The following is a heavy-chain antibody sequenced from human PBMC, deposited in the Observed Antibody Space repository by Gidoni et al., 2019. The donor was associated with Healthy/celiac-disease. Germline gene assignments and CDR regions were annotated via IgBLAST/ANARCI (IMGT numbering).Heavy chain of an antibody. J-gene: IGHJ3*02. CDR2: ISSNGGST. CDR1: GLTFSSYA. Sequence: EVQLVESGGGLVKPGGSLRRSCAASGLTFSSYAMHWVRQAPGKGLVYVSSISSNGGSTYYANAVKGRVAISRDNSKNPLYLQMGSLRAEDMAVYYCARGRREEIWATVPHRDAFDIWVQGTMVTVSS. D-gene: IGHD4-17*01. CDR3: ARGRREEIWATVPHRDAFDI. V-gene: IGHV3-64*01.